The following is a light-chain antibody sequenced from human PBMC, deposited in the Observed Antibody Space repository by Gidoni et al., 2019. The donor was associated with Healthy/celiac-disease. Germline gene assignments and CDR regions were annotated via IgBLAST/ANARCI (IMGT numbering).Light chain of an antibody. CDR3: QQYGSSPPLT. J-gene: IGKJ4*01. Sequence: EIVLTQSPGTLSLSPGERATLSCRASQSVSSCYLAWYQQKPGQAPRLLIYGASSLATGLPDRFSGSGSGTDFTLTIRRLEPEDFAVYYCQQYGSSPPLTFGGGTKVEIK. V-gene: IGKV3-20*01. CDR2: GAS. CDR1: QSVSSCY.